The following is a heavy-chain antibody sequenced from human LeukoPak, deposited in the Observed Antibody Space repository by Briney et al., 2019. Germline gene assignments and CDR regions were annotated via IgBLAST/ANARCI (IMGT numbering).Heavy chain of an antibody. CDR3: ARDLGSIAAAEGSNWFDP. CDR1: GGSINSYY. CDR2: IYYSGRT. J-gene: IGHJ5*02. D-gene: IGHD6-13*01. V-gene: IGHV4-59*01. Sequence: SETLSLTCTVSGGSINSYYWSWIRQPPGKGLEWIRYIYYSGRTNYNPSLKSRVTISVDTSKNHFSLKLTSVTAADTAVYYCARDLGSIAAAEGSNWFDPWGQGTLVTVSS.